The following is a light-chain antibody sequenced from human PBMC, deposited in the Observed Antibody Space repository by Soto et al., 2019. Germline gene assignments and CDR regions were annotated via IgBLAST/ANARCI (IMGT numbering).Light chain of an antibody. Sequence: QSVLTQSPSASATPGQRVTISCSGGRSNIGTYAVNWYQQLPGTAPTLLIFRNHQRPSGVPDRFSGSKSGTSASLAISGPQSEDEAEYYCAAWDDSLRAVVFGGGTQLTVL. CDR3: AAWDDSLRAVV. CDR2: RNH. CDR1: RSNIGTYA. J-gene: IGLJ7*01. V-gene: IGLV1-44*01.